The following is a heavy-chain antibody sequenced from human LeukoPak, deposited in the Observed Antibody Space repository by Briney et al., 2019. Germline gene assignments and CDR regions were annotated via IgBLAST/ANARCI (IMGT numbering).Heavy chain of an antibody. Sequence: GASVKVSCKASGGTFSSYAISWVRQAPGQGLEWMGRIIPILGIANYAQEFQGRVTITADKSTSTAYMELSSLRSEDTAVYYCARDPRGYCSSTSCSHRVNYYYYGMDVWGQGTTVTVSS. V-gene: IGHV1-69*04. D-gene: IGHD2-2*01. CDR2: IIPILGIA. CDR1: GGTFSSYA. J-gene: IGHJ6*02. CDR3: ARDPRGYCSSTSCSHRVNYYYYGMDV.